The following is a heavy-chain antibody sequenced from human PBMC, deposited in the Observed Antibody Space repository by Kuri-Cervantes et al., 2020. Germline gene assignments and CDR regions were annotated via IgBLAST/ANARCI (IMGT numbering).Heavy chain of an antibody. CDR2: VSADGGST. J-gene: IGHJ3*02. V-gene: IGHV3-23*01. CDR1: GFTFRNYV. Sequence: GGSLRLSCAASGFTFRNYVMSWVRQAPGKVPEWVSSVSADGGSTYYADSVKGRFTISRDNSENTIYLQMNSLRAGDTAVYYCAKDRSPGGYNYDAFDIWGQGTMVTVSS. D-gene: IGHD3-10*01. CDR3: AKDRSPGGYNYDAFDI.